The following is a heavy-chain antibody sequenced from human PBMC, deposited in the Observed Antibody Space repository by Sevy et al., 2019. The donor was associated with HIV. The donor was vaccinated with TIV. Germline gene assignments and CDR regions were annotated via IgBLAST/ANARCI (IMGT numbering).Heavy chain of an antibody. CDR2: IYPDDSDT. J-gene: IGHJ4*01. CDR1: GYSFTSHW. Sequence: GESLKISCQGSGYSFTSHWIDWVRQMPGNGLEWMGIIYPDDSDTRYSPSFQGQVTFSADKSIFTAYLQWSSLKASDTAIYYCATSSSGYFDGSGYYIYWGQGTQVTVSS. V-gene: IGHV5-51*01. D-gene: IGHD3-22*01. CDR3: ATSSSGYFDGSGYYIY.